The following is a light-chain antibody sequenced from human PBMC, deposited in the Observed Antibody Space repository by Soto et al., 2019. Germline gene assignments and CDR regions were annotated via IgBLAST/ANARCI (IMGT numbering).Light chain of an antibody. V-gene: IGLV1-40*01. CDR1: SSNIGANYD. J-gene: IGLJ2*01. CDR3: QSYDTDSVV. Sequence: QSVLTQPPSVSGAPGQRVTITCTGSSSNIGANYDVHWYQHLPGAAPKLLIYANNIRPSGVPDRFSGSRSGITASLAIAGLQAEDEANYFCQSYDTDSVVLGGVTKVPVL. CDR2: ANN.